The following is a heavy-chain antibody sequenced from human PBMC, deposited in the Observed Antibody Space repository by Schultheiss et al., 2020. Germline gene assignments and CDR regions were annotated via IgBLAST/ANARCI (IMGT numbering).Heavy chain of an antibody. J-gene: IGHJ4*02. V-gene: IGHV1-2*02. D-gene: IGHD3-16*01. CDR1: GYTFTSYY. Sequence: ASVKVSCKASGYTFTSYYMHWVRQAPGQGLEWMGIINPNSGGTNYAQKFQGRVTMTRDTSISTAYMELSRLRSDDTAVYYCAREPARLGDSGYDYWGQGTLVTVSS. CDR2: INPNSGGT. CDR3: AREPARLGDSGYDY.